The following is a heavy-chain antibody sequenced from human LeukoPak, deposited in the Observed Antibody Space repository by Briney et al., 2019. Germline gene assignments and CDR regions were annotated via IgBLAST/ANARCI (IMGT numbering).Heavy chain of an antibody. D-gene: IGHD6-19*01. V-gene: IGHV3-30*18. CDR2: ISYDGSNK. J-gene: IGHJ6*02. Sequence: GGSLRLSCAASGFTFSSYGMHWVRQAPGKGLEWAAVISYDGSNKYYADSVKGRFTISRDNSKNTLYLQMNSLRAEDTAVYYCAKDRHSSGWYEYYYGMDVWGQGTTVTVSS. CDR3: AKDRHSSGWYEYYYGMDV. CDR1: GFTFSSYG.